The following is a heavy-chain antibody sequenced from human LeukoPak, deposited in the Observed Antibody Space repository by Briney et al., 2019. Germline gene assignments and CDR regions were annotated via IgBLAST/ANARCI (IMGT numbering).Heavy chain of an antibody. D-gene: IGHD3-3*01. Sequence: GGSLRLSCVGSGFTFSSYWMSWVRQAPGKGLEWVANIKQDGSEKYYVDSVKGRFTISRDNAKNSLFLQMNSLRVEDTAVYYCASDNWYAFWSAPTWAYWGQGTLVTVSS. CDR1: GFTFSSYW. CDR2: IKQDGSEK. CDR3: ASDNWYAFWSAPTWAY. J-gene: IGHJ4*02. V-gene: IGHV3-7*01.